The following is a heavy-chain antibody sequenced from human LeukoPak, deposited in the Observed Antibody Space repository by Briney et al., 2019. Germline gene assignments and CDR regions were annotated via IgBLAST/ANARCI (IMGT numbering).Heavy chain of an antibody. J-gene: IGHJ6*03. CDR1: GFTFSNAW. D-gene: IGHD6-13*01. V-gene: IGHV3-15*01. Sequence: PGGSLRLSCAASGFTFSNAWMSWVRQAPGKGLEWVGRIKSKTGGGTTDYAAPVKGRFTISRDDSKNTLYLQMNSLKTEDTAVYYCTTDYSSSWYNYYYYYMDVWGKGTTVTVSS. CDR3: TTDYSSSWYNYYYYYMDV. CDR2: IKSKTGGGTT.